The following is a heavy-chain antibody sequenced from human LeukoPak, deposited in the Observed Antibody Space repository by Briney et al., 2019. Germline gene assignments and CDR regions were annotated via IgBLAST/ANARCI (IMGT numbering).Heavy chain of an antibody. CDR1: GFNFSNYA. CDR2: VVGGVRSIVGGVRNT. CDR3: AKESFSSGGYYFDY. D-gene: IGHD6-19*01. J-gene: IGHJ4*02. Sequence: GGSLRLSCAASGFNFSNYAMSWVRQAPGMGLEWVSVVVGGVRSIVGGVRNTYYADSVKGRFTISRDNSRNTLYLQINSLRADDTALYYCAKESFSSGGYYFDYWGQGTLVTVSP. V-gene: IGHV3-23*01.